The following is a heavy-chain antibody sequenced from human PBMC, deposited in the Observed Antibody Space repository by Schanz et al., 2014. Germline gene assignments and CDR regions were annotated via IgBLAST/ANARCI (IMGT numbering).Heavy chain of an antibody. CDR1: GFIFNDYY. D-gene: IGHD2-15*01. CDR3: TSAVRATFGYFAY. J-gene: IGHJ4*02. Sequence: VQLVESGGGLVKPGGSLRLSCAASGFIFNDYYMNWIRQAPGKGLEWVGRIKSKTDGGTTDFAAPVKGRFSISRDDSKNTLYLQMNSLKTEDTAVYYCTSAVRATFGYFAYWGQGTLLVTVSS. V-gene: IGHV3-15*01. CDR2: IKSKTDGGTT.